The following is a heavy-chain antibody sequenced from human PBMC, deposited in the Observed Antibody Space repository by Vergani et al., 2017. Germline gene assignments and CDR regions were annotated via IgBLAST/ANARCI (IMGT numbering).Heavy chain of an antibody. CDR3: ARDRPYCSSTSCYTNWFDP. V-gene: IGHV3-23*01. CDR2: ISARYPST. Sequence: EVQLLQSGGGVIQPGGSVRLSCAASGFTFSACPMTWVRQAPGKGLEWVSAISARYPSTYYADSVKGRFTISRDNSKNSLYLQMNSLRAEDTAVYYCARDRPYCSSTSCYTNWFDPWGQGTLVTVSS. J-gene: IGHJ5*02. CDR1: GFTFSACP. D-gene: IGHD2-2*02.